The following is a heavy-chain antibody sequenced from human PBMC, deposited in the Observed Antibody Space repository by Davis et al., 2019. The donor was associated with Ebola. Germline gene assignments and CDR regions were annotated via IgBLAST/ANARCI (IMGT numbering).Heavy chain of an antibody. CDR2: MNPNSGDT. J-gene: IGHJ6*02. D-gene: IGHD3-3*01. CDR3: ARVYASGVVIRRVGRYYGMDV. V-gene: IGHV1-8*01. Sequence: ASVKVSCKASGYTFTSYDINWVRQATGQGLEWMGWMNPNSGDTGYAQKFQGRVTMTRNTSISTAYMELSSLRSEDTAVYYCARVYASGVVIRRVGRYYGMDVWGQGTTVTVSS. CDR1: GYTFTSYD.